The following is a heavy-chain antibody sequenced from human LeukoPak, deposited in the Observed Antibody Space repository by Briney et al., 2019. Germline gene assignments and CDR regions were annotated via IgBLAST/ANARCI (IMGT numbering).Heavy chain of an antibody. J-gene: IGHJ6*03. CDR1: GYTFTSYG. Sequence: GASVKVSCKASGYTFTSYGISWVRQAPGQGLEWMGWISAYNGNTNYAQKLQGRVTMTTDTSTSTAYMELRSLRSDDTAVYYCARDQSGDIVVVPAAIRGYYYYYMDVWGKGTTVTVSS. CDR2: ISAYNGNT. CDR3: ARDQSGDIVVVPAAIRGYYYYYMDV. V-gene: IGHV1-18*01. D-gene: IGHD2-2*02.